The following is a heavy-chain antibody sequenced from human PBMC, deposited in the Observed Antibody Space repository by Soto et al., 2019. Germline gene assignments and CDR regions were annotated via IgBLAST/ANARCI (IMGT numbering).Heavy chain of an antibody. CDR3: ARGCSSTSCYYKWCWFDP. Sequence: SVKVSCKASGRTFSSYAISWVRQAPGKGLGWMGGFIPIFGTANYGQKFQGRFTITADESTSTAYMELISLRSEDTAVYYCARGCSSTSCYYKWCWFDPWGQGTLVTVSS. J-gene: IGHJ5*02. CDR2: FIPIFGTA. D-gene: IGHD2-2*01. CDR1: GRTFSSYA. V-gene: IGHV1-69*13.